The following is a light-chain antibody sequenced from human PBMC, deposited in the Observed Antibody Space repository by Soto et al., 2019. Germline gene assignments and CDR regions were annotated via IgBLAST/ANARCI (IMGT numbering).Light chain of an antibody. CDR2: AAY. CDR1: QYISNS. CDR3: QQRSNWPSVT. V-gene: IGKV1-39*01. Sequence: DIQMTKSPSSLSASVGDRVTITCRASQYISNSLNWYQQKPGKAPKLLIYAAYSLQSAVPSRFSGSGSGTDFTLTISSLEPEDFGLYYCQQRSNWPSVTFGGGTKVDIK. J-gene: IGKJ4*01.